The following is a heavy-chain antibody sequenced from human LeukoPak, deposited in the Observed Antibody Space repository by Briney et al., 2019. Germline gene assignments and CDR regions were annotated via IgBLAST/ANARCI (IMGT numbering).Heavy chain of an antibody. D-gene: IGHD3-22*01. CDR1: GGTFSSYA. J-gene: IGHJ3*02. Sequence: SVKVSCKASGGTFSSYAISWVRQAPGQGLEWMGGIIPIFGTANYAQKFQGRVTITADESTSTAYMELSSLRSEDTAVYYCARGLLDYYDSSGYDAFDIWGQGTMVTVSS. CDR2: IIPIFGTA. V-gene: IGHV1-69*01. CDR3: ARGLLDYYDSSGYDAFDI.